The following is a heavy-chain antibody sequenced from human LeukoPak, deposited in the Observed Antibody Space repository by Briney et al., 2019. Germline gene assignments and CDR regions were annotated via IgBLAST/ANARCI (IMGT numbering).Heavy chain of an antibody. V-gene: IGHV3-30*18. J-gene: IGHJ1*01. D-gene: IGHD6-13*01. CDR1: GFTFSSHG. CDR3: AKESGSRSYGAYFPH. CDR2: ISNDESTK. Sequence: GGSLRLSCAASGFTFSSHGMQWVRQAPGKGLEWVAVISNDESTKYYADSVKDRFTISRDNSKSTLYLQMNSLRAEDTAVYYCAKESGSRSYGAYFPHWGQGTLVTVSS.